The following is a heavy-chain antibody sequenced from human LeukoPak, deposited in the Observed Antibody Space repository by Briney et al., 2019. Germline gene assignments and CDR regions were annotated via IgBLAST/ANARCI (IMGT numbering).Heavy chain of an antibody. CDR3: VRLRRNSDSSGYYYYYDY. V-gene: IGHV3-21*01. Sequence: KPGGSLRLSCTVSEFTFSSYSTNWVRQAPGKGLEWVASINRGATYIYYADSMKGRFTISRDDAKSSLYLQMNSLRAEDTAVYYCVRLRRNSDSSGYYYYYDYWGQGILVTVSS. CDR2: INRGATYI. CDR1: EFTFSSYS. D-gene: IGHD3-22*01. J-gene: IGHJ4*02.